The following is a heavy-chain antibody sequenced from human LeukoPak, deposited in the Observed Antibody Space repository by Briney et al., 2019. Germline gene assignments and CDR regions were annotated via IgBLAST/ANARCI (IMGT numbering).Heavy chain of an antibody. V-gene: IGHV4-59*01. J-gene: IGHJ4*02. CDR2: IYYSGST. Sequence: SSETLSLTCAVYGGSFSGYYWSWIRQPPGKGLEWIGYIYYSGSTNYNPSLKSRVTISVDTSKNQFSLKLSSVTAADTAVYYCARSARKGLWFSLLLWGQGTLVTVSS. CDR3: ARSARKGLWFSLLL. CDR1: GGSFSGYY. D-gene: IGHD4/OR15-4a*01.